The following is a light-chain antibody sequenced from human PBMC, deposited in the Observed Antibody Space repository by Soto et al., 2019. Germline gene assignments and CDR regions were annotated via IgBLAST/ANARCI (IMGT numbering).Light chain of an antibody. CDR1: SGHSTYA. J-gene: IGLJ3*02. CDR3: QTWGTGIWV. V-gene: IGLV4-69*01. Sequence: QAVVTQSPSASASLGASVKLTCTLSSGHSTYAIAWHQQQPEKGPRYLMKLNSDGSHSKGDGIPDRFSGSSSGAERYLIISSLQSDDEADYYCQTWGTGIWVFGGGTKVTVL. CDR2: LNSDGSH.